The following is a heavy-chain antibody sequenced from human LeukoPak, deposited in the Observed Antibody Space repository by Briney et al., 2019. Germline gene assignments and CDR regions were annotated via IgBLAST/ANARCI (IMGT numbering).Heavy chain of an antibody. Sequence: SVKVSCKASGGTFSSYAISWVRQAPGQGLEWMVGIIPIFGTANYAQKFQGRVTITADESTSTAYMELSSLRSEDTAVYYCARAILRFLVRSGYYYGMDVWGQGTTVTVSS. D-gene: IGHD3-3*01. J-gene: IGHJ6*02. V-gene: IGHV1-69*13. CDR1: GGTFSSYA. CDR3: ARAILRFLVRSGYYYGMDV. CDR2: IIPIFGTA.